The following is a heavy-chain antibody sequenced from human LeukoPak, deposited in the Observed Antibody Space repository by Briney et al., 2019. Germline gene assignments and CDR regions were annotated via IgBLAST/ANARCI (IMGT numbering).Heavy chain of an antibody. J-gene: IGHJ4*02. CDR1: GFTFDDYG. D-gene: IGHD6-19*01. CDR3: ARTRSGWLFDY. CDR2: SISKANSYRT. Sequence: GGSLRLSCAASGFTFDDYGMSWVRQAPGKGLEWVGRSISKANSYRTEYAASVRGRFTISRDDSKNSLYLQMNSLKTEDTAGYYCARTRSGWLFDYWGQGTLVTVSS. V-gene: IGHV3-72*01.